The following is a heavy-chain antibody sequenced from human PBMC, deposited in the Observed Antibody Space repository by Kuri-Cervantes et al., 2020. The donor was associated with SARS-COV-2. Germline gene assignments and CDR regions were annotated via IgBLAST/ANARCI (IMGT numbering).Heavy chain of an antibody. CDR3: AKSRSEGGGFFDYGVDV. CDR2: VSYDGSYK. D-gene: IGHD3-3*01. V-gene: IGHV3-30*18. J-gene: IGHJ6*02. Sequence: GESLKISCAASGFTFSNYGVHCVRQAPGKGLEWVALVSYDGSYKYYAGSVRGRFTISRDNSNKTVYLQMNSLRTEDTAVYYCAKSRSEGGGFFDYGVDVWGQGTTVTVSS. CDR1: GFTFSNYG.